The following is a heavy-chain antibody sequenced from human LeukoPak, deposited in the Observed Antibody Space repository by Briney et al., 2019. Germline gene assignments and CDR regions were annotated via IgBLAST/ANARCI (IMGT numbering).Heavy chain of an antibody. CDR2: ISSSSRYI. V-gene: IGHV3-21*01. J-gene: IGHJ3*02. CDR3: ARSRRDGDYLLNAFDI. CDR1: GFTFSSYN. D-gene: IGHD4-17*01. Sequence: GGSLRLSCVASGFTFSSYNMNWVRQAPGKGLEWVSSISSSSRYIYYTDSMKGRFTISRDNAKNSLYLQMNSLRADDTAVYYCARSRRDGDYLLNAFDIWGQGTMVTVSS.